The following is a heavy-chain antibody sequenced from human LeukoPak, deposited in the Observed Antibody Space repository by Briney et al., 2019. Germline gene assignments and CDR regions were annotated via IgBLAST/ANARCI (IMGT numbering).Heavy chain of an antibody. CDR2: INAGNGNT. V-gene: IGHV1-3*01. CDR3: ARAQRGGCCSGGSCYKDWFDP. Sequence: AASVKVSCKASGYTFTSYAMHWVRQAPGQRLEWMGWINAGNGNTKYSQKFQGRVTITRDTSASTAYMELSSLRSEDTAVYYCARAQRGGCCSGGSCYKDWFDPWGQGTLVTVSS. CDR1: GYTFTSYA. J-gene: IGHJ5*02. D-gene: IGHD2-15*01.